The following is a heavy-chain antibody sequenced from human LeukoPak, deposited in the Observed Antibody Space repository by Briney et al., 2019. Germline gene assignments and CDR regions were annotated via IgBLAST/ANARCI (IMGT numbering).Heavy chain of an antibody. V-gene: IGHV4-39*01. CDR3: ARRLVFCANDCYSGYFDY. CDR1: GGSISSGSYF. CDR2: IFYSGTT. J-gene: IGHJ4*02. D-gene: IGHD2-21*02. Sequence: PSETLSLTCTVSGGSISSGSYFWGWIRQPPGKGLERIGNIFYSGTTYYNPSLKSRVTLSVDTSKNQFSLKLNSVTAADTAVYYCARRLVFCANDCYSGYFDYWGQGTLVTVSS.